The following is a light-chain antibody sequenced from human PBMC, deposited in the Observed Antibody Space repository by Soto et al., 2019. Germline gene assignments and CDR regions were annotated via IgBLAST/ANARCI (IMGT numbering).Light chain of an antibody. CDR2: GAS. CDR3: QQYGSPGT. CDR1: SVSNNY. Sequence: SVSNNYLACYQQKPGQAPRLLIYGASNRATGIPDRFSGSWSGTCFTLTISRLEPEEFVVYFCQQYGSPGTVGQGTKVDIK. V-gene: IGKV3-20*01. J-gene: IGKJ1*01.